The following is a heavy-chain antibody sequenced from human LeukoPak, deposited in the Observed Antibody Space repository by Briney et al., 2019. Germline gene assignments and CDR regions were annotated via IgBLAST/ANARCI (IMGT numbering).Heavy chain of an antibody. Sequence: PSETLSLTCTVSGGSISSYYWSWIRQPPGKGLEWIGYIYYSGSTNYNPSLKSRATISVDTSNNQFSLKLSSVTAADTAVYYCARESFYAFDIWGQGTMVTVSS. V-gene: IGHV4-59*01. CDR1: GGSISSYY. CDR2: IYYSGST. CDR3: ARESFYAFDI. J-gene: IGHJ3*02. D-gene: IGHD3-16*01.